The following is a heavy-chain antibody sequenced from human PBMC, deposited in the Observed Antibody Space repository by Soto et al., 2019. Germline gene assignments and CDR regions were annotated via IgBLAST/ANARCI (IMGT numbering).Heavy chain of an antibody. V-gene: IGHV4-59*02. J-gene: IGHJ4*02. CDR1: GGSVTGYC. CDR2: IDYNGRA. CDR3: ASGPDQSKVGY. Sequence: QVQLQESGPGLVKPSETLPLTCSVSGGSVTGYCWSWVRQPPGKGLEWIGCIDYNGRAHYNPSLASRVSMSLDTSNNHFSLKLSSMTAADTAMFYCASGPDQSKVGYWGQGTLVTVSS. D-gene: IGHD4-4*01.